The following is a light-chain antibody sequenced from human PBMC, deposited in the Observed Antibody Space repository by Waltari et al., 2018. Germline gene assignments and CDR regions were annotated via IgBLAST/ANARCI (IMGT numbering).Light chain of an antibody. CDR1: QSVTGYGY. CDR2: DAS. V-gene: IGKV3-11*01. J-gene: IGKJ1*01. CDR3: QLTRS. Sequence: EIVLTQSPATLSLSPGERATLSCRASQSVTGYGYLAWYQQTPGQAPRLLIYDASNRATGIPARFSGSGSGTDFTLSISSLEPEDFAIYYCQLTRSFGQGTRVEIK.